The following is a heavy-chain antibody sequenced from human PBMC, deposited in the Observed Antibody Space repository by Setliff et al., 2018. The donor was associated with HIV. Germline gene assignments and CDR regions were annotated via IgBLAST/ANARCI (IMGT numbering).Heavy chain of an antibody. D-gene: IGHD4-17*01. V-gene: IGHV4-59*11. CDR2: IYSTGST. J-gene: IGHJ4*02. CDR1: GPSINIHY. Sequence: SETLSLTCTVSGPSINIHYWSWIRQSPGKGFEWIGYIYSTGSTNYNPSLQSRVTISMVASRNQFSLKVTSVTAADKAVYYCAKGAGFYGDYTFDHWGQGRQVTVSS. CDR3: AKGAGFYGDYTFDH.